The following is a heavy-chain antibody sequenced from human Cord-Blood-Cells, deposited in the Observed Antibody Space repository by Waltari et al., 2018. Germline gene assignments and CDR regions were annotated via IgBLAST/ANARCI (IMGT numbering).Heavy chain of an antibody. Sequence: QVQLQESGPGVVKPSQTLSLTCTVSGGSISSGSYYWIWIRQPAGKGLEWIGYIYTSGSTNYNPSLKSRVTISVDTSKNQFSLKLSSVTAADTAVYYCARAFGEGWFDPWGQGTLVTVSS. CDR2: IYTSGST. V-gene: IGHV4-61*09. CDR1: GGSISSGSYY. CDR3: ARAFGEGWFDP. J-gene: IGHJ5*02. D-gene: IGHD3-16*01.